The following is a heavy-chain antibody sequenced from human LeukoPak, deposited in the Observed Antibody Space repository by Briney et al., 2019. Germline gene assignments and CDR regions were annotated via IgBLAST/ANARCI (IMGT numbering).Heavy chain of an antibody. V-gene: IGHV3-21*01. CDR1: GFSFSSYT. Sequence: GGSLRLSCAASGFSFSSYTMNWVRQAPGKGLEWVSSISISSSSIYYADSVKGRFTISRDNAKNSLYLQMSSLRAEDTALYYCARNRGIEYWGQGTLVTVSS. J-gene: IGHJ4*02. CDR2: ISISSSSI. D-gene: IGHD3-10*01. CDR3: ARNRGIEY.